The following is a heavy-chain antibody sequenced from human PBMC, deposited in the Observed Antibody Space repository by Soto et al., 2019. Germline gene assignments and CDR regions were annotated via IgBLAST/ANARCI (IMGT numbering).Heavy chain of an antibody. D-gene: IGHD1-26*01. CDR3: ARLGNEWELLGYYCDY. J-gene: IGHJ4*02. Sequence: QVQLQESGPGLVKPSGTLSLTCAVSGGSISSSTWWSWVRQPPGKGLEWIGEIYHSGSTNYNPSLKRRVTISVDNSKNQFSLKLRSVTAADTGVYYCARLGNEWELLGYYCDYVGQGTLVTVSS. CDR1: GGSISSSTW. CDR2: IYHSGST. V-gene: IGHV4-4*02.